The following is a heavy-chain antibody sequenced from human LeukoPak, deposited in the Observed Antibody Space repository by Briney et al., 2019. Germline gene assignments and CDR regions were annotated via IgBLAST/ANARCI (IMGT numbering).Heavy chain of an antibody. CDR1: RASFIGSDYC. V-gene: IGHV4-39*01. J-gene: IGHJ3*02. Sequence: SETLSVTCSVSRASFIGSDYCWGWVRQPPGKGLEWIGTIYYRGYTYYNPSLTGRVTISADTSKVQFSLKFTSATAADTAVYYRAESSGYLGDDVFDSWGRGTLVIVSS. CDR2: IYYRGYT. CDR3: AESSGYLGDDVFDS. D-gene: IGHD3-22*01.